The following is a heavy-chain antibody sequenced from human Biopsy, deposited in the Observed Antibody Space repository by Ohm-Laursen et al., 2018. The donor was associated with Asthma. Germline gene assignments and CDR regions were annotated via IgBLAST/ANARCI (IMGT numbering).Heavy chain of an antibody. CDR3: ARTTYGDDGFDP. CDR2: IYYSGST. J-gene: IGHJ5*02. D-gene: IGHD4-17*01. Sequence: SETLSLTCTVSGGSINIGDYYWSCIRQHPVRGLEWIGYIYYSGSTYYNPSLKSRVSISLDTSKNQFSLSLTSVTAADTAVYYCARTTYGDDGFDPWGQGTLVTVSS. CDR1: GGSINIGDYY. V-gene: IGHV4-31*03.